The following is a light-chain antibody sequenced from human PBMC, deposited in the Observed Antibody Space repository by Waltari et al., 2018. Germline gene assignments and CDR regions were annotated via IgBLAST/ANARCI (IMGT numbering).Light chain of an antibody. CDR1: PSVGSN. V-gene: IGKV3-15*01. Sequence: EIVMTQSPATLSVSPGERVIVSCRASPSVGSNLAWYQHKHGQAPRLLIYEASTRATGIPARFGGSGSGTEFTLTISSLQSEDFAVYYCQQYINWPPMYTFGQGTKLEIK. CDR3: QQYINWPPMYT. CDR2: EAS. J-gene: IGKJ2*01.